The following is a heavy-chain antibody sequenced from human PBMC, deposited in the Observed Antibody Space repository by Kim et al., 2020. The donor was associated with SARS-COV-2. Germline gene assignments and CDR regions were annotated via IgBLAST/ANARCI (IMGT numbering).Heavy chain of an antibody. CDR2: INPSGGST. J-gene: IGHJ6*02. Sequence: ASVKVSCKASGYTFTSYYMHWVRQAPGQGLEWMGIINPSGGSTSYAQKFQGRVTMTRDTSTSTVYMELSSLRSEDTAVYYCACPRLGGIAVAGTPGYYYYGMDVWGQGTTVTVSS. D-gene: IGHD6-19*01. CDR3: ACPRLGGIAVAGTPGYYYYGMDV. CDR1: GYTFTSYY. V-gene: IGHV1-46*01.